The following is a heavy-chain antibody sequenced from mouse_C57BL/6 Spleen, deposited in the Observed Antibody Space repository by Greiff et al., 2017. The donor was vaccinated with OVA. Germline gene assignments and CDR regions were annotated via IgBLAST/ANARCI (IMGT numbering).Heavy chain of an antibody. J-gene: IGHJ4*01. D-gene: IGHD3-2*02. Sequence: QVQLQQPGAELVKPGASVKLSCKASGYTFTSYWMHWVKQRPGQGLEWIGMIHPNSGGTNYNEKFKSKATLTVDKSSSTAYMQLRSLTSDDSAVYYCARSGTAQATFLYYYAMDYWGQGTSVTVSS. V-gene: IGHV1-64*01. CDR3: ARSGTAQATFLYYYAMDY. CDR2: IHPNSGGT. CDR1: GYTFTSYW.